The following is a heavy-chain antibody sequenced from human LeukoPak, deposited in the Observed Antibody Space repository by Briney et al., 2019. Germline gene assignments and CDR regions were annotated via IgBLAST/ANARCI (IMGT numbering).Heavy chain of an antibody. CDR3: AKDLSVWFGELVPLFDY. D-gene: IGHD3-10*01. CDR2: ISSSSRYI. V-gene: IGHV3-21*04. CDR1: GFTFSSYS. Sequence: GGSLRLSCAASGFTFSSYSMNWVRQAPGKGLEWVSSISSSSRYIYYADSVKGRFTISRDNSKNTLYLQMNSLRAEDTAVYYCAKDLSVWFGELVPLFDYWGQGTLVTVSS. J-gene: IGHJ4*02.